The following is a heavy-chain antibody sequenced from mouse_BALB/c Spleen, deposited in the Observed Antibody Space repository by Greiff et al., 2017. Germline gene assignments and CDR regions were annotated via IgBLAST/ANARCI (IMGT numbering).Heavy chain of an antibody. Sequence: EVNLVESGGGLVQPGGSLKLSCAASGFTFSSYGMSWVRQTPDKRLELVATINSNGGSTYYPDSVKGRFTISRDNAKNTLYLQMSSLKSEDTAMYYCARDEIYYYGFAYWGQGTLVTVSA. CDR3: ARDEIYYYGFAY. D-gene: IGHD1-1*01. CDR1: GFTFSSYG. CDR2: INSNGGST. V-gene: IGHV5-6-3*01. J-gene: IGHJ3*01.